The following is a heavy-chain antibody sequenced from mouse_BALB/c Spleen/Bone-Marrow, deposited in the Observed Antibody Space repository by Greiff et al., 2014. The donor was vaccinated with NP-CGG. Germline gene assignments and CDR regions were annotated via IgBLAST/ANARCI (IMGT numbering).Heavy chain of an antibody. CDR3: ARDWTIPFAY. CDR2: INPSSGYT. J-gene: IGHJ3*01. V-gene: IGHV1-4*01. D-gene: IGHD1-1*02. Sequence: QVQLKQSGAELARPGASVQMSCKASGYTFASYTMHWVTQRPGQGLEWIGYINPSSGYTNYNQKFKDKATLTADKSSSTAYMQLSSLTSEDSAGYYCARDWTIPFAYWGQGTLVTVSA. CDR1: GYTFASYT.